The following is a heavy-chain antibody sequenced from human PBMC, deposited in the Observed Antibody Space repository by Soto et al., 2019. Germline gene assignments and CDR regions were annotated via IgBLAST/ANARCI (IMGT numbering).Heavy chain of an antibody. D-gene: IGHD3-10*01. J-gene: IGHJ4*02. V-gene: IGHV3-33*01. CDR1: GFTFSSYG. CDR2: IWYDGNNK. Sequence: QVQLVESGGGVVQPGRSLRLSCAASGFTFSSYGIHWVRQAPGKGLEWVAVIWYDGNNKYYADSVKGRFTISRDNSKNTLYLQMNSLRAEDTAVYYCAREHSFYGGNSGEFWGQGTLVTVSS. CDR3: AREHSFYGGNSGEF.